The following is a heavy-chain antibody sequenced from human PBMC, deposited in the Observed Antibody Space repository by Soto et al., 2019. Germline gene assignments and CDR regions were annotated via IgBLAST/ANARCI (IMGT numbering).Heavy chain of an antibody. CDR1: GGSFSGYY. V-gene: IGHV4-34*01. CDR2: INHSGST. Sequence: SETLSLTCAVYGGSFSGYYWSWIRQPPGKGLEWIGEINHSGSTNYNPSLKSRVTISVDTSKNQFSLKLSSVTAADTAVYYCARALLWFGESPYFDYCGQGTLVTVSS. CDR3: ARALLWFGESPYFDY. D-gene: IGHD3-10*01. J-gene: IGHJ4*02.